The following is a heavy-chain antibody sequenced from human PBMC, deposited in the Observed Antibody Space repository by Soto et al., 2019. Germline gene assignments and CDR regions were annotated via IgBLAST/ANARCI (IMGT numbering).Heavy chain of an antibody. D-gene: IGHD3-22*01. J-gene: IGHJ4*02. CDR2: ISYDGTNK. Sequence: GGSLRLSCAASGFTFSSYGMHWVRQAPGKGPEWVAVISYDGTNKYYADSVKGRFTISRDNSKNTLYLQMNSLRVEDTAVYYCARARYESSGYYFDLWGQGTLVTVSS. CDR1: GFTFSSYG. CDR3: ARARYESSGYYFDL. V-gene: IGHV3-30*03.